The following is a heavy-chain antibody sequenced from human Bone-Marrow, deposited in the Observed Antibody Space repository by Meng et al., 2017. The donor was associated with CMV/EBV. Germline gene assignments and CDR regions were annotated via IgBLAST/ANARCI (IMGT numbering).Heavy chain of an antibody. CDR1: GGSISSSSYY. Sequence: GSLRLSCTVSGGSISSSSYYWGWIRQPPGKGLEWIGSIYYSGSTYYNPSLKSRVTISVDTSKNQFSLKLSSVTAADTAVYYCASEYSSPPGRVWYYYGMDVWGQGTTVTVSS. CDR3: ASEYSSPPGRVWYYYGMDV. V-gene: IGHV4-39*01. J-gene: IGHJ6*02. CDR2: IYYSGST. D-gene: IGHD6-6*01.